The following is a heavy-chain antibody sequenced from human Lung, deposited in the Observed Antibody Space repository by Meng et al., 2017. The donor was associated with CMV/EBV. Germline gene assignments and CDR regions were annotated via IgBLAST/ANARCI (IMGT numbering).Heavy chain of an antibody. CDR2: IYYSGGT. CDR1: GGSINSVGYY. V-gene: IGHV4-31*03. J-gene: IGHJ4*02. CDR3: ARSVGCSSTYCYTYTSSWYPDY. Sequence: SXTXSLXCTVSGGSINSVGYYWTWIRQHPGKGLEWIGYIYYSGGTNYNPSLQSRVTISVDTSKNQFSLKLSSVTAADTAMYYCARSVGCSSTYCYTYTSSWYPDYXGQGXLVTVSS. D-gene: IGHD6-13*01.